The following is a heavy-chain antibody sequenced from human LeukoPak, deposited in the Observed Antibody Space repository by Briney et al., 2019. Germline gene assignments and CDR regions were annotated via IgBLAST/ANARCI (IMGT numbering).Heavy chain of an antibody. CDR2: LYSDGNT. J-gene: IGHJ4*02. V-gene: IGHV3-53*01. CDR1: GFTVITND. Sequence: GGSLRLSCAASGFTVITNDLTWVRQAPGKGLEWVSVLYSDGNTKYADSVQGRFTISRDNSKNTLYLEMNSLSPDDTAVYYCARGVEPLAANTLAYWGQGTLVTVSS. D-gene: IGHD1-14*01. CDR3: ARGVEPLAANTLAY.